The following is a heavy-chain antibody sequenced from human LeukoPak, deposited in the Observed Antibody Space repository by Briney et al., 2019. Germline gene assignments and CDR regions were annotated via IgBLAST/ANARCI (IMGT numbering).Heavy chain of an antibody. V-gene: IGHV3-74*01. CDR2: INTDGSST. CDR3: ARDPGGVLVNYYFDF. CDR1: GFTFSSYW. Sequence: GGSLRLSCAASGFTFSSYWMHWVRQAPGKGLVWVSRINTDGSSTSYADSVKGRFTVSRDNAKNTLYLQINSLRAEDTAVYYCARDPGGVLVNYYFDFWGQGTLVTVSS. J-gene: IGHJ4*02. D-gene: IGHD2-8*02.